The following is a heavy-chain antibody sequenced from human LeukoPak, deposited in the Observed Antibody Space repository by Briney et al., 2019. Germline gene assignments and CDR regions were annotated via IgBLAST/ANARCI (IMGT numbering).Heavy chain of an antibody. CDR1: GGSISSYY. Sequence: PSETLSLTCTVSGGSISSYYWSWIRQPPGKGLEWIGYIYTSGSTNYTPSLKSRVTISVDTSKNQFSLKLSSVTAADTAVYYCARQNYYGSGSYTDPWGQGTLVTVSS. J-gene: IGHJ5*02. V-gene: IGHV4-4*09. CDR3: ARQNYYGSGSYTDP. CDR2: IYTSGST. D-gene: IGHD3-10*01.